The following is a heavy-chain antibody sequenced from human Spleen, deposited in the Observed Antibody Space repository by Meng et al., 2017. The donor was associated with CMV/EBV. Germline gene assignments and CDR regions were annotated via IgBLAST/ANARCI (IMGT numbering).Heavy chain of an antibody. J-gene: IGHJ3*02. CDR2: INCNSGGT. D-gene: IGHD1-26*01. V-gene: IGHV1-2*02. CDR3: ARGELFGTFDI. CDR1: GYTFADYY. Sequence: ASVKVSCKAAGYTFADYYIHWVRQAPGQGLEWMGWINCNSGGTIYAQKFQGRVTMTRDTSISTAYMEVNGLRYDDTAMYYCARGELFGTFDIWGQGTMVTVSS.